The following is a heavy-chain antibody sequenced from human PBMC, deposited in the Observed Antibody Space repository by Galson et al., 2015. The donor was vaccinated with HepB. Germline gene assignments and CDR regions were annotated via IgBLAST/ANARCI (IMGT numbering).Heavy chain of an antibody. J-gene: IGHJ6*02. CDR3: ARDRGGIVVVTDYYYGMDV. Sequence: SVKVSCKASGYTFTSYYMHWVRQAPGQGLEWMGIINPSGGSTSYAQKFQGRVTMTRDTSTSTVYMELSSLRSEDTAVYYCARDRGGIVVVTDYYYGMDVWGQGTTVTVSS. CDR2: INPSGGST. V-gene: IGHV1-46*01. CDR1: GYTFTSYY. D-gene: IGHD3-22*01.